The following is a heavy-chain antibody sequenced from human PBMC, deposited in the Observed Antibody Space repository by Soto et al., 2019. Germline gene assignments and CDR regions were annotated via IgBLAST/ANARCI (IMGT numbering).Heavy chain of an antibody. V-gene: IGHV5-51*01. CDR1: GYSFTTYW. D-gene: IGHD5-12*01. J-gene: IGHJ4*02. CDR2: IYPGDSDT. CDR3: ARKYSSSAFDY. Sequence: GESLKISCKGSGYSFTTYWIGWVRQMPGKGLEWMGIIYPGDSDTRYSPSFQGQATISADKYISPAYLQWSSLKASDTSMYYCARKYSSSAFDYWGQGTMVTVSS.